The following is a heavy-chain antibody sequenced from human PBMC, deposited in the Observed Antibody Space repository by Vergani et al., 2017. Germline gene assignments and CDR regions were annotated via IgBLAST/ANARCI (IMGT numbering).Heavy chain of an antibody. CDR2: IDHTGRP. Sequence: QVQLQQWGGGLLKPSETLSLTCVVNGGSFTSYHWTWIRQSPGEGLEWVGDIDHTGRPDYNPSLKSRLTMSVDKSRNQFSLTLNSVTATDTAIYFCARVNTETNGHLYYYYYMDVCGQATAVTV. CDR1: GGSFTSYH. J-gene: IGHJ6*03. V-gene: IGHV4-34*01. D-gene: IGHD4-11*01. CDR3: ARVNTETNGHLYYYYYMDV.